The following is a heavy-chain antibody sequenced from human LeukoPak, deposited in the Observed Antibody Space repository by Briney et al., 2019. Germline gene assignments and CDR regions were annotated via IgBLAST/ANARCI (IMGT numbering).Heavy chain of an antibody. Sequence: SETLSLTCTVSGYSISSGYYRGWIRQPPGKGLEWIGSIYHSGSTYYNPSLKSRVTISVDTSKNQFSLKLSSVTAADTAVYYCARVRGSWYSVRQLGTRGYFDYWGQGTLVTVSS. J-gene: IGHJ4*02. V-gene: IGHV4-38-2*02. D-gene: IGHD6-13*01. CDR1: GYSISSGYY. CDR3: ARVRGSWYSVRQLGTRGYFDY. CDR2: IYHSGST.